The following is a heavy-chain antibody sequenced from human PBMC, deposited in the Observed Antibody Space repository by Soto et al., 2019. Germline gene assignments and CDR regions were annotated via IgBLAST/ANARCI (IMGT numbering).Heavy chain of an antibody. V-gene: IGHV3-30-3*01. D-gene: IGHD2-15*01. CDR2: ISYDGSNK. CDR1: GFTFSSYA. J-gene: IGHJ6*02. Sequence: QVQLVESGGGVVQPGRSLRLSCAASGFTFSSYAMHWVRQAPGKGLEWVAVISYDGSNKYYADSVKGRFTISRDNSKNTLYLQMNSLRAEDTAVYYCARESIVVVVAATPVQYGMDVWGQGTTVTVSS. CDR3: ARESIVVVVAATPVQYGMDV.